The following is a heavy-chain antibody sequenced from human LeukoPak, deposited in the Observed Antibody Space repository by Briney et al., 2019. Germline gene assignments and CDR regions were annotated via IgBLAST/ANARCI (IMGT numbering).Heavy chain of an antibody. V-gene: IGHV3-30*02. J-gene: IGHJ4*02. CDR1: GFTFSSYG. D-gene: IGHD3-10*01. CDR3: AKDKAADIGYYGSGSPLDY. Sequence: GGSLRLSCAASGFTFSSYGMHWVRQAPGKGLEWVAFIRYDGSNKYYADSVKGRFTISRDNSKNTLYLQMNSLRAEDTAVYYCAKDKAADIGYYGSGSPLDYWGQGTLVTVSS. CDR2: IRYDGSNK.